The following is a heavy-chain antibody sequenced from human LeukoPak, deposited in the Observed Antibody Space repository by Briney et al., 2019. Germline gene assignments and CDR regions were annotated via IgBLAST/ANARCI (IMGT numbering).Heavy chain of an antibody. D-gene: IGHD3-22*01. Sequence: GGSLRLSCAASGFTFSTYAMTWVRQAPGKGLEWVSTISGSGDSTYYADSVKGRFTISRDNAKNSLYLQMNSLRAEDTAVYYCASVTPNSSGYYFDYWGQGTLVTVSS. CDR1: GFTFSTYA. V-gene: IGHV3-23*01. CDR3: ASVTPNSSGYYFDY. CDR2: ISGSGDST. J-gene: IGHJ4*02.